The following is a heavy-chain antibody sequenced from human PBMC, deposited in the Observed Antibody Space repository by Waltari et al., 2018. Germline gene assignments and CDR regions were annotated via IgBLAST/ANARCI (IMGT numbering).Heavy chain of an antibody. CDR1: GFTFSSYE. Sequence: EVQLVESGGGLVQPGGSLRLSCAASGFTFSSYEMNWVRQAPGKGRGGFSKIRSSVNTIYYADSVRGRFTSSRDNAKNSLYLQMNSLRAEETAVYYCARPKGGYDSSGYYPTPFDYWGQGTLVTVSS. CDR3: ARPKGGYDSSGYYPTPFDY. V-gene: IGHV3-48*03. J-gene: IGHJ4*02. D-gene: IGHD3-22*01. CDR2: IRSSVNTI.